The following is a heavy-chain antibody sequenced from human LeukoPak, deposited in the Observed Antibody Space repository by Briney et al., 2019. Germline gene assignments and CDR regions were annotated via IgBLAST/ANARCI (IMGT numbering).Heavy chain of an antibody. V-gene: IGHV3-30-3*01. Sequence: GGSLRLSCAASGFTFSSYAMHWVRQAPGKGLKWVAVISYGGSNKYYADSVKGRFTISRDNSKNTLYLQMNSLRAEDTAVYYCASPPTYYYDSSGLGLGYWGQGTLVTVSS. J-gene: IGHJ4*02. CDR2: ISYGGSNK. D-gene: IGHD3-22*01. CDR1: GFTFSSYA. CDR3: ASPPTYYYDSSGLGLGY.